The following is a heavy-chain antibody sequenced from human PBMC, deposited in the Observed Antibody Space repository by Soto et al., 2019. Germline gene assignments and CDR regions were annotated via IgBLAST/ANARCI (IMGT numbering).Heavy chain of an antibody. Sequence: GASVKVSCKASGFSFTGYYIHWLRQAPGQGLEWMGWINAHSGGTEYAQKFQGRVTLTRDTSISTAYMTLSSLRSDDTAIYYCAKDLTRQLAYWLDPWGQGTHVTVSS. CDR2: INAHSGGT. D-gene: IGHD6-6*01. J-gene: IGHJ5*02. CDR3: AKDLTRQLAYWLDP. CDR1: GFSFTGYY. V-gene: IGHV1-2*02.